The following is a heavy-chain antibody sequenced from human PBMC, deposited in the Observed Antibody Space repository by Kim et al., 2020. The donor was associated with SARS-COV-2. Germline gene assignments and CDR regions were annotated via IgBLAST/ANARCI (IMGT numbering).Heavy chain of an antibody. Sequence: PTPRSRVTISVDTSKNQFSLKQSSVTAADTAVYYCARRPGGVSTGWLDPWGQGTLVTVSS. V-gene: IGHV4-59*08. D-gene: IGHD3-10*01. J-gene: IGHJ5*02. CDR3: ARRPGGVSTGWLDP.